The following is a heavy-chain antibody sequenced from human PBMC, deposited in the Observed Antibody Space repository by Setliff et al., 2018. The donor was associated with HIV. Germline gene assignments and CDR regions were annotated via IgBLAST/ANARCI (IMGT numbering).Heavy chain of an antibody. J-gene: IGHJ4*02. CDR3: STVLVQDY. CDR2: LQSKNNGGTT. CDR1: GFTFSNAW. Sequence: GGSLRLSCAVSGFTFSNAWMSWVRQAPGKGLEWVGRLQSKNNGGTTDYGAPVKGRFTISRDASKNTLYLQMNSLKTEDTAVYYCSTVLVQDYWGQGTLVTVSS. D-gene: IGHD1-1*01. V-gene: IGHV3-15*01.